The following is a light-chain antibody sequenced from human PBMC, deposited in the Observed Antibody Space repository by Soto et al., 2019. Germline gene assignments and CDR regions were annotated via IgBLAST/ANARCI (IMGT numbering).Light chain of an antibody. V-gene: IGLV2-8*01. Sequence: QSALTQPPSASGSPGQSVTISCTGTSSDVGGYNYVSWYQQHPGKAPKVIIYEVTKRPSGVPDRFSGSKSGNTASLTVSGLRAEDEADYYCTSYAGSNNLGVFGTGTKLTVL. J-gene: IGLJ1*01. CDR2: EVT. CDR3: TSYAGSNNLGV. CDR1: SSDVGGYNY.